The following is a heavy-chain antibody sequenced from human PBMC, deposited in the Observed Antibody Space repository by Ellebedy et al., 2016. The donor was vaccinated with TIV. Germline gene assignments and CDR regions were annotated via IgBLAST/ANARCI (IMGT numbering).Heavy chain of an antibody. J-gene: IGHJ4*02. CDR1: GYTFTGYY. Sequence: ASVKVSCKASGYTFTGYYIHWVRQAPGQGLEWMGWIYPYNGDTNYAQKFQGRVTMTRDTSISTGYMELSGLKSDDTAGYYCAALPYISTSSAYWGQGTLVTVSS. D-gene: IGHD6-13*01. CDR3: AALPYISTSSAY. CDR2: IYPYNGDT. V-gene: IGHV1-2*02.